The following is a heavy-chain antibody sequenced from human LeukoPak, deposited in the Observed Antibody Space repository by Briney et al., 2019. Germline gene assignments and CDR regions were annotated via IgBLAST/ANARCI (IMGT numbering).Heavy chain of an antibody. Sequence: ASVKVSCKASGYTFTSYGISWVRQAPGQGLEWMGWISAYNGNTNYARKLQGRVTMTTDTSTSTAYMELRSLRSDDTAVYYCVRDLVPPNYYDSSGYYPNFDYWGQGTLVTVSS. J-gene: IGHJ4*02. D-gene: IGHD3-22*01. CDR1: GYTFTSYG. CDR2: ISAYNGNT. V-gene: IGHV1-18*01. CDR3: VRDLVPPNYYDSSGYYPNFDY.